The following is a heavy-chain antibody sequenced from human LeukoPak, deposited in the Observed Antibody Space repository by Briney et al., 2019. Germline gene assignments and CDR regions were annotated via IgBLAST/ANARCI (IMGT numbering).Heavy chain of an antibody. J-gene: IGHJ4*02. D-gene: IGHD1-7*01. CDR1: GFTFNNYA. Sequence: PGGTLRLSCAASGFTFNNYAMTWVRQAPGEGLQWVSSVISNGGSTYHADSVRGRFTMSRDISKNTVYLQMNSLRVEDTAIYYCARGTATGPTGGIDYWGQGTLVTVPS. CDR2: VISNGGST. CDR3: ARGTATGPTGGIDY. V-gene: IGHV3-23*01.